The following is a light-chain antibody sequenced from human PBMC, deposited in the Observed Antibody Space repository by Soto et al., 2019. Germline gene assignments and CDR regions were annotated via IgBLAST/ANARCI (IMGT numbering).Light chain of an antibody. V-gene: IGKV3-20*01. CDR1: QSVSSSY. J-gene: IGKJ3*01. CDR2: GAS. CDR3: QKLGSPFT. Sequence: EIVLTQSPGTLSLSPGERATLSCRASQSVSSSYLAWYQHKPGQAPTLLIYGASTRSTGIPDRFSGSGSGTDFTLTISRMEPEYFAVYFCQKLGSPFTFGPGTKVDLK.